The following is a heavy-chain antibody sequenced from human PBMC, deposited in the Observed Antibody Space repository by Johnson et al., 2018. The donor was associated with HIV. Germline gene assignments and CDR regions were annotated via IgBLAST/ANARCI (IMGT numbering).Heavy chain of an antibody. CDR2: IYSGGST. J-gene: IGHJ3*02. Sequence: VQLVESGGGLVQPGGSLRLSCAASGFTVSSNYMSWVRQAPGKGLEWVSVIYSGGSTYYADSVKGRFTISRDNSKNTLYLQMNSLRAEDTAVYYCAKDRATVVPLRRDAFDIWGQGTMVTVSS. CDR3: AKDRATVVPLRRDAFDI. CDR1: GFTVSSNY. V-gene: IGHV3-66*01. D-gene: IGHD4-23*01.